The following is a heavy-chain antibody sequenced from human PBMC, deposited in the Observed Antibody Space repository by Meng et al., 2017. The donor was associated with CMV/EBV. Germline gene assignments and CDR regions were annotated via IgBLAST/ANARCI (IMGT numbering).Heavy chain of an antibody. CDR1: GFTFSSYS. CDR2: ISSSSSYI. CDR3: ARDAYYDFWSGYYTGGVYYFDY. V-gene: IGHV3-21*04. J-gene: IGHJ4*02. D-gene: IGHD3-3*01. Sequence: GESLKISCAASGFTFSSYSMNWVRQAPGKGLEWVSSISSSSSYIYYADSVKGRFTISRDNAKNSLYLQMNSLRAEDTAVYYCARDAYYDFWSGYYTGGVYYFDYWGQGTLVTVSS.